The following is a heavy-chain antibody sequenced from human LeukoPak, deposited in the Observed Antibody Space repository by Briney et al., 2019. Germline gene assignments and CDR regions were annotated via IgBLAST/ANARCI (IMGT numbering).Heavy chain of an antibody. J-gene: IGHJ4*02. CDR2: FCHSAGP. CDR3: ASIVVAAAAIDY. V-gene: IGHV4-30-4*01. Sequence: MASQPLSLPFTVSGGPVSSGEYYGSGIRQPTGKGREGFGYFCHSAGPYYNPSLKSPVSISVDTANNQFTLKLTSETAADTSVYYCASIVVAAAAIDYWGQGTLVTVSS. CDR1: GGPVSSGEYY. D-gene: IGHD2-15*01.